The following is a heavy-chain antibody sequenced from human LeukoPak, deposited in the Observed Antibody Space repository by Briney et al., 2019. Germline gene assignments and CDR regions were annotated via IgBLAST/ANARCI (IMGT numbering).Heavy chain of an antibody. Sequence: SETLSLTCTVSGGSISSYYWSWIRQPPGKGLEWIGYIYYSGSTNYNPSLKSRVTISVDTSKNQFSLKLSSVTAADMAVYYCARDRGRGVIDYWGQGTLVTVSS. CDR3: ARDRGRGVIDY. D-gene: IGHD3-3*01. J-gene: IGHJ4*02. CDR1: GGSISSYY. V-gene: IGHV4-59*01. CDR2: IYYSGST.